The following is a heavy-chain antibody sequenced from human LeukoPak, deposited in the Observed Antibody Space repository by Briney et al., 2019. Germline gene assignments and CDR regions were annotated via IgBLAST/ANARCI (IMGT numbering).Heavy chain of an antibody. J-gene: IGHJ4*02. V-gene: IGHV3-48*03. Sequence: GGSLRLSCAASGFTFSSYEMNWVRQAPGKGLEWVSYISSSGSTIYYADSVKGRFTISRDNSKNTLYLRMDSLRAEDTAVYYCAKDMWMGGQGTLVTVSS. CDR3: AKDMWM. D-gene: IGHD5-12*01. CDR1: GFTFSSYE. CDR2: ISSSGSTI.